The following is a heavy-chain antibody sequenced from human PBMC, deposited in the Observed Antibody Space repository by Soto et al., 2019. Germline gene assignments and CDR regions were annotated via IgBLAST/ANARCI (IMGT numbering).Heavy chain of an antibody. D-gene: IGHD1-26*01. CDR2: INPSGGST. CDR3: ARPEWELLRIDY. J-gene: IGHJ4*02. V-gene: IGHV1-46*01. Sequence: GASVKVSCKASGDTFTSYYMHWVRQAPGQGLEWMGIINPSGGSTSYAQKFQGRVTMTRDTSTSTVYMELSSLRSEDTAVYYCARPEWELLRIDYWGQGTLVTVSS. CDR1: GDTFTSYY.